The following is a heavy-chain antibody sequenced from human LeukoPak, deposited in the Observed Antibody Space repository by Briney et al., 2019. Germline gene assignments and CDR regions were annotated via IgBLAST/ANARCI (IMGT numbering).Heavy chain of an antibody. J-gene: IGHJ4*02. CDR1: GGSISSSSYY. CDR3: ARYDSSGANYDY. CDR2: IYYSGST. Sequence: PSETLSLTCTVSGGSISSSSYYWGWIRQPPGKGLEWIGSIYYSGSTYYNPSLKSRVTISVDTSKNQFSLKLSSVTAADTAVYYCARYDSSGANYDYWGQGTLVTVSS. D-gene: IGHD3-22*01. V-gene: IGHV4-39*07.